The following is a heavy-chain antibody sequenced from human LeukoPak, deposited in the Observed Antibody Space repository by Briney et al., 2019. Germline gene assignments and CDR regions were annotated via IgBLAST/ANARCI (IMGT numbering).Heavy chain of an antibody. J-gene: IGHJ3*02. CDR2: ISYDGSTK. CDR3: ARRDEAVDI. CDR1: GFTFSLYA. V-gene: IGHV3-30-3*01. Sequence: PGGSLRLSCAASGFTFSLYAMHWVRQASGKGLVWVAVISYDGSTKYYADSVRGRFTISRDNSKNTLYLEMNSLSAEDTAVYYCARRDEAVDIWGQGTMVTVSS.